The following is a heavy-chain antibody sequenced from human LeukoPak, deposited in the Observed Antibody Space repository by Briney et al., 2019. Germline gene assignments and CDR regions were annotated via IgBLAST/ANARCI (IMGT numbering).Heavy chain of an antibody. Sequence: GGSLRLSCAASGFTFSSYNMDWVRQAPGKGLEWVSSISSSSDYIYYADSVKGRFTISRDNAKNSLYLQMKSLRAEDTAVYYCARDDEVAAFDIWGQGTMVTVSS. J-gene: IGHJ3*02. V-gene: IGHV3-21*01. CDR2: ISSSSDYI. CDR3: ARDDEVAAFDI. D-gene: IGHD2-15*01. CDR1: GFTFSSYN.